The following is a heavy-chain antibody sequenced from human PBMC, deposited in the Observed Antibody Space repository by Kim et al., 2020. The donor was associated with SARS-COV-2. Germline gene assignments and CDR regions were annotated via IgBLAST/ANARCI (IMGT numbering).Heavy chain of an antibody. CDR1: GAFISGYY. CDR3: ARDGLGYCSGGSCPWAFDI. CDR2: IDYRGST. V-gene: IGHV4-59*01. J-gene: IGHJ3*02. D-gene: IGHD2-15*01. Sequence: SETLSLTCTVSGAFISGYYWSWIRQPPGKGLEWIGYIDYRGSTNYNPSLKSRVTISVDTSKNQFSLKLSSVTAADTAVYYCARDGLGYCSGGSCPWAFDIWGQGTMVTVSS.